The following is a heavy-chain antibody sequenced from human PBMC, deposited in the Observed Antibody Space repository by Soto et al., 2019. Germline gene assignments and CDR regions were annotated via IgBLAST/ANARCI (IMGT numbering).Heavy chain of an antibody. J-gene: IGHJ6*02. D-gene: IGHD4-17*01. CDR2: IGTAGDT. Sequence: GGSLRLSCAASEFTFSNYDMHWVRQATGKGLEWVSAIGTAGDTYYPGSVKGRFTISRENAKNSLYLQMNSLRAGDTAVYYCARAGMTTEYYYYGMDVWGQGTTVTVSS. V-gene: IGHV3-13*04. CDR3: ARAGMTTEYYYYGMDV. CDR1: EFTFSNYD.